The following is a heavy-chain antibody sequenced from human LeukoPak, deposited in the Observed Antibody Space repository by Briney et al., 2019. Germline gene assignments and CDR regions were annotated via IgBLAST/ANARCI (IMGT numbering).Heavy chain of an antibody. D-gene: IGHD2-2*01. Sequence: LGASVTASCKASGYTFTGYYMHWVRQAPGQGVEWMGWINPNSGGTNYAQKFQGRVTMTRDTSISTAYMELSRLRSDDTAVYYCARYCSSTSCYGNPNAWGQGTMVTVSS. V-gene: IGHV1-2*02. CDR3: ARYCSSTSCYGNPNA. CDR1: GYTFTGYY. J-gene: IGHJ3*01. CDR2: INPNSGGT.